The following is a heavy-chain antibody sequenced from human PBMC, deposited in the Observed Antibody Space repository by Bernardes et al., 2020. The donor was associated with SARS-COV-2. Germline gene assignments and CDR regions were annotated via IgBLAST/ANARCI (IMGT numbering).Heavy chain of an antibody. D-gene: IGHD3-10*01. Sequence: ASVKVSCKASGYTFTDNEMHWVRQAPGQGLEWMGWINTYNGNTNYAQKFQGRVTLTTDTSTSTAYMDLRSLRSDDTAVYYCAREEALGLLFFGEFFPSDYWGQGTLVTVSS. V-gene: IGHV1-18*04. CDR3: AREEALGLLFFGEFFPSDY. CDR1: GYTFTDNE. CDR2: INTYNGNT. J-gene: IGHJ4*02.